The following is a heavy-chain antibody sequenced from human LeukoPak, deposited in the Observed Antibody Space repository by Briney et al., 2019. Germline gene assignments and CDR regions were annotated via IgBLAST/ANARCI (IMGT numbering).Heavy chain of an antibody. CDR2: IYHSGST. V-gene: IGHV4-30-2*01. CDR1: GGSISSVGYS. CDR3: ARAASDLSYYYYGMDV. D-gene: IGHD2-15*01. J-gene: IGHJ6*02. Sequence: SETLSLTCAVSGGSISSVGYSWSWIRQPPGKGLEWIGYIYHSGSTYNNPSLKSRVTISVDRSKNQFSLKLSSVTATDTAVHYCARAASDLSYYYYGMDVWGQGTTVTASS.